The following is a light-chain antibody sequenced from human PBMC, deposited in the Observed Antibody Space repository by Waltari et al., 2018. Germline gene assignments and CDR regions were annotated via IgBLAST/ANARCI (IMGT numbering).Light chain of an antibody. CDR3: QQRDSWPLT. Sequence: ELVLTQSPATLSVSPGERAALSCKASQNVGSQLGWYQQRPGQAPRLLIDEVSNMASGVPARFSGSGSGTDFTLTISSLEPEDVAVYYCQQRDSWPLTFGGGTKVEIK. CDR1: QNVGSQ. CDR2: EVS. J-gene: IGKJ4*01. V-gene: IGKV3-11*01.